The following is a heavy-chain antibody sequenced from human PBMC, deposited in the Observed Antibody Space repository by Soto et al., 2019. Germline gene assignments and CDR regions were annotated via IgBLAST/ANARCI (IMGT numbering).Heavy chain of an antibody. CDR3: ARDSGWYGAFDI. V-gene: IGHV4-59*01. D-gene: IGHD6-19*01. Sequence: SETLSLTCTVSGGSISSYYWSWIRQPPGKGLEWIGYIYYSGSTNYNPSLKSRVTISVDTSKNQFSLKLSSVTAADTAVYYCARDSGWYGAFDIWGQGTMVTVS. CDR2: IYYSGST. CDR1: GGSISSYY. J-gene: IGHJ3*02.